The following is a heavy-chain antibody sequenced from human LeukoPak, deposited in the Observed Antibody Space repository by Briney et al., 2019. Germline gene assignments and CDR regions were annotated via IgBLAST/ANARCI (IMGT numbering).Heavy chain of an antibody. CDR3: ARGNFCSGGSCLYNWFDP. CDR2: IYTSGST. V-gene: IGHV4-4*07. J-gene: IGHJ5*02. D-gene: IGHD2-15*01. CDR1: GGSISSYY. Sequence: SETLSLTCTVSGGSISSYYWSWIRQPAGKGLEWIGRIYTSGSTNYNPSLKSRVTISVDTSKNQFSLKLSSVTAADTAVYYCARGNFCSGGSCLYNWFDPWGQGTLVTVSS.